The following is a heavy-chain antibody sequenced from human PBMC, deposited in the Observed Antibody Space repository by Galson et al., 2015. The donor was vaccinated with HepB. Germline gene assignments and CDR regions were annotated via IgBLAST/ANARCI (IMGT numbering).Heavy chain of an antibody. CDR3: ARGGRSQPFDY. CDR2: TYYRSKWNH. D-gene: IGHD3-16*01. Sequence: FAISGDSVSSNSAVWNWIRQSPSRGLEWLGRTYYRSKWNHDYAVSVKSRITINPDTSKNQFSLQLNSVTPEDTAVYYCARGGRSQPFDYWGQGTLVTVSS. J-gene: IGHJ4*02. V-gene: IGHV6-1*01. CDR1: GDSVSSNSAV.